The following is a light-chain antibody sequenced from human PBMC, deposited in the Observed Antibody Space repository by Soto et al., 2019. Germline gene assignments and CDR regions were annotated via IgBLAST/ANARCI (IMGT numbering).Light chain of an antibody. CDR1: SSDVGGYNY. Sequence: ALTQPASVSGSPGQSITLSCSGTSSDVGGYNYVSWYQQHPGKAPKLMIFDVSDRPSGVSYRFSGTKSGNTASLTISGLQAEDEADYYCSSYTSSTTLVVFGGGTKLTVL. CDR2: DVS. CDR3: SSYTSSTTLVV. J-gene: IGLJ2*01. V-gene: IGLV2-14*03.